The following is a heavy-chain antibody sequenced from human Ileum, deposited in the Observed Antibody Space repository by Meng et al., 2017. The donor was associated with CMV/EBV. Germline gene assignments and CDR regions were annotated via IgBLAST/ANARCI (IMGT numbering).Heavy chain of an antibody. V-gene: IGHV1-69*04. CDR1: GGTFSSYT. Sequence: SVKVSCKASGGTFSSYTISWVRQAPGQGLEWMGRIIPILGIANYAQKFQGRVTITADKSTSTAYMELSSLRSEDTAVYYCAKDGYSAQGLNYFDHWGQGVLVTVSS. CDR3: AKDGYSAQGLNYFDH. D-gene: IGHD5-12*01. J-gene: IGHJ4*02. CDR2: IIPILGIA.